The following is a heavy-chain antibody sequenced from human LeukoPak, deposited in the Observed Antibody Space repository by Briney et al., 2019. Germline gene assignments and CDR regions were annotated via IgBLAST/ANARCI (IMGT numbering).Heavy chain of an antibody. CDR1: GYTFTGYY. Sequence: ASVKVSCKASGYTFTGYYMHWVRQVPGQGLEWMGWINPNSGGTNYAQKFQGRVTMTRDTSISTAYMELSRLRSDDTAVYYCASEVVPLEGFDYWGQGTLVTVSS. J-gene: IGHJ4*02. V-gene: IGHV1-2*02. CDR3: ASEVVPLEGFDY. D-gene: IGHD2-2*01. CDR2: INPNSGGT.